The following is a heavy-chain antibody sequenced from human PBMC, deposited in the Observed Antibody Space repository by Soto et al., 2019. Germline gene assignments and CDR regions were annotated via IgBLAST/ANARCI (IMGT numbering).Heavy chain of an antibody. J-gene: IGHJ6*02. Sequence: GGSLRLFFAASGFTFSSYCMHWVRQAPGKGLEWVAVISYDGSNKYYADSVKGRFTISRDNSKNTLYLQMNSLRAEDTAVYYCAKDPLGYCTNGVCYTENYGMDAWGQGTTVTVSS. CDR1: GFTFSSYC. CDR2: ISYDGSNK. V-gene: IGHV3-30*18. CDR3: AKDPLGYCTNGVCYTENYGMDA. D-gene: IGHD2-8*01.